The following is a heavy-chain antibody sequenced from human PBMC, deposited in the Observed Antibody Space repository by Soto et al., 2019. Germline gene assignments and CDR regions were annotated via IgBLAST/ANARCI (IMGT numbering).Heavy chain of an antibody. CDR3: ARDRSGYRSRASPMDV. V-gene: IGHV1-69*01. CDR1: GDTFSSYA. Sequence: QVQLVQSGAEVKKPGSSVNVSCKASGDTFSSYAISLVRHAPGQGLEWMGGIIPIFGTANYAQKFQSRVTITAEESTSTAYMELSSLRAEDTAVYYCARDRSGYRSRASPMDVRGQGTTVTVSS. D-gene: IGHD3-22*01. CDR2: IIPIFGTA. J-gene: IGHJ6*02.